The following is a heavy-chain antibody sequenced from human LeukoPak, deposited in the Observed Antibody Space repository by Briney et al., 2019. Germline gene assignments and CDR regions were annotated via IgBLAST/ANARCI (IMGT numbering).Heavy chain of an antibody. J-gene: IGHJ4*02. CDR2: ISAYNGNT. V-gene: IGHV1-18*01. CDR3: ARGSPPRRNYDSRGYYSYYFDY. D-gene: IGHD3-22*01. Sequence: VASVKVSCKASGYTFTSYGINWVRQAPGQGLEWMGWISAYNGNTHYAQKLQGRVTMTTDTSMSTVYMELRSLRSDDTAVYYCARGSPPRRNYDSRGYYSYYFDYWGQGTLVTVSS. CDR1: GYTFTSYG.